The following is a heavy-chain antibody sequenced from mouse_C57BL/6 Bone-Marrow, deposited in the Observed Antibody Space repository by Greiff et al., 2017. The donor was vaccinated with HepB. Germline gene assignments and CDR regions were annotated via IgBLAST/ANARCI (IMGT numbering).Heavy chain of an antibody. CDR1: GYTFTSYW. CDR2: IDPSDSET. CDR3: ARVPHYYGSSEYYFDY. J-gene: IGHJ2*01. D-gene: IGHD1-1*01. V-gene: IGHV1-52*01. Sequence: VQLQQPGAELVRPGSSVKLSCKASGYTFTSYWMHWVKQRPIQGLEWIGNIDPSDSETHYNQKFKDKATLTVDKSSSTAYMQRSSLTSEDSAVYYCARVPHYYGSSEYYFDYWGQGTTLTVSS.